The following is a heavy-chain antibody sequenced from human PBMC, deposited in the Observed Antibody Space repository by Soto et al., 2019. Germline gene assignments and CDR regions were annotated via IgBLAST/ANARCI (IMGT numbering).Heavy chain of an antibody. Sequence: TLSLTCTVSGGSVSSGSYYWSWIRQPPGKGLEWIGYIYYSGSTNYNPSLKSRVTISVDTSKNQFSLKLSSVTAADTAVYYCARDPKVGSRAFDIWGQGTMVTVSS. CDR3: ARDPKVGSRAFDI. D-gene: IGHD1-26*01. CDR1: GGSVSSGSYY. J-gene: IGHJ3*02. V-gene: IGHV4-61*01. CDR2: IYYSGST.